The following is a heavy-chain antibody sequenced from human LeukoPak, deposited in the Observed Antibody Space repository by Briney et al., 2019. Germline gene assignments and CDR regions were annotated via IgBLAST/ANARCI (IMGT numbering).Heavy chain of an antibody. CDR3: ARGAAYYDILTGIKNYYYYGMDV. CDR1: GYTFTSYG. D-gene: IGHD3-9*01. J-gene: IGHJ6*02. CDR2: ISAYNGNT. Sequence: ASVKVSCKASGYTFTSYGISWVRQAPGQGLEWMGWISAYNGNTNYAQKLQGRVTMTTDTSTSTAYMELRSLRPDDTAVYYCARGAAYYDILTGIKNYYYYGMDVWGQGTTVTVSS. V-gene: IGHV1-18*01.